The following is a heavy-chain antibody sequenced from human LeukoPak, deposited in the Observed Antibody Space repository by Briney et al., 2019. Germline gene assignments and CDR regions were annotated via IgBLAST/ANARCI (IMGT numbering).Heavy chain of an antibody. J-gene: IGHJ4*02. D-gene: IGHD3-22*01. CDR1: GFTLRSHS. CDR3: ARDLYDSDAYSSPIDY. CDR2: ISSSSSYI. Sequence: GGSLRLSCAAYGFTLRSHSMDWVRQAPGKGLEWVSSISSSSSYIHSADSVKGRFTISRDNAKNSLYLQMNSLRAEDTAVYYCARDLYDSDAYSSPIDYWGQGTLVTVSS. V-gene: IGHV3-21*01.